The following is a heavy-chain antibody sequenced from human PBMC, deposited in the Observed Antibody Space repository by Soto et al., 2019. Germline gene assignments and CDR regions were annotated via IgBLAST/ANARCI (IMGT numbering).Heavy chain of an antibody. CDR3: ARASCSSRAGYIADYFDY. V-gene: IGHV3-21*01. CDR2: ITRYSDYV. J-gene: IGHJ4*02. D-gene: IGHD2-2*01. Sequence: RGSLRLSCTASGFTFSDFSLVWVRQGPQKGLEWVASITRYSDYVYYAESVEGRFTISRDNAKNTLFLHMDDLRDEDTAMDFCARASCSSRAGYIADYFDYWGQGTMVTVAS. CDR1: GFTFSDFS.